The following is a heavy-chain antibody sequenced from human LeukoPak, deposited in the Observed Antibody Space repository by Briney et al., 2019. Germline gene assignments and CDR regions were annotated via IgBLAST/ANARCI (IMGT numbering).Heavy chain of an antibody. D-gene: IGHD6-13*01. Sequence: QPGRSLRLSCAASGFTFSSYGMHWVRQAPGKGLEWVAVISYDGSNKYYADSVKGRFTISRDNSKNTLYLQMNSLRAEDTAVYYCAKDIGYSSSVEYWGQGALGTVSS. V-gene: IGHV3-30*18. CDR3: AKDIGYSSSVEY. CDR1: GFTFSSYG. CDR2: ISYDGSNK. J-gene: IGHJ4*02.